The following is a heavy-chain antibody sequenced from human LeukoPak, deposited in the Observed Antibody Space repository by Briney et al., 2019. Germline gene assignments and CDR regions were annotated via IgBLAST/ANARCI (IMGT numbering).Heavy chain of an antibody. CDR1: GFIFDSYG. CDR2: ISSSTSNI. J-gene: IGHJ4*02. V-gene: IGHV3-48*01. Sequence: GGSLRLSCTGSGFIFDSYGINWVRQAPGKGLEWVAYISSSTSNIFYADSVKGRFTISRDHAKDSVLLQMNSLRVEDTALYFCARDGVMAETPFYFDSWGQGALVTVSS. D-gene: IGHD2-21*01. CDR3: ARDGVMAETPFYFDS.